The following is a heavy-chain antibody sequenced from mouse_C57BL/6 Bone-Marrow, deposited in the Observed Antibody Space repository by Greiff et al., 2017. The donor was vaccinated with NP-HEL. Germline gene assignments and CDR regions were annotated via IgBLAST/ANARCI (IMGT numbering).Heavy chain of an antibody. V-gene: IGHV1-52*01. J-gene: IGHJ2*01. CDR3: ARRRYYYGNLYYFDY. D-gene: IGHD2-1*01. CDR1: GYTFTSYW. Sequence: QVQLQQPGAELVRPGSSVKLSCKASGYTFTSYWMHWVKQRPIQGLEWIGNIDPSDSETHYNQKFKDKATLTVDKSSSTAYMQLSSLTSEDSAVYYCARRRYYYGNLYYFDYWGQGTTLTVSS. CDR2: IDPSDSET.